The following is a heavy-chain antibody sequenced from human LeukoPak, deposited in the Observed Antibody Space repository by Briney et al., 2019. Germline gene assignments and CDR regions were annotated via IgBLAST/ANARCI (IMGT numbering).Heavy chain of an antibody. CDR3: ARGRVYYDSSGKPYYFDY. CDR2: INHSGST. V-gene: IGHV4-34*01. CDR1: GGSFSGYY. D-gene: IGHD3-22*01. J-gene: IGHJ4*02. Sequence: SETLSLTCAVYGGSFSGYYWSWIRQPPGKGLECIGEINHSGSTNYNPSLKSRVTISVDTSKNQFSLKLSSVTAADTAVYYCARGRVYYDSSGKPYYFDYWGQGTLVTVSS.